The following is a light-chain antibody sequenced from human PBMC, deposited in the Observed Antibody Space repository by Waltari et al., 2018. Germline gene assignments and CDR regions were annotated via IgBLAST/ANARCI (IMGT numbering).Light chain of an antibody. V-gene: IGLV2-23*02. CDR1: SSNTGATHL. CDR3: CSYSTSGSWM. J-gene: IGLJ3*02. CDR2: YVT. Sequence: QSALTQPASVSWSPGQSIPIPCTGTSSNTGATHLVSWFQPHPSKVPELVMYYVTKRPSGISDRFSGSKSGNTASLTISALQADDEADYYCCSYSTSGSWMFGGGTKVTVL.